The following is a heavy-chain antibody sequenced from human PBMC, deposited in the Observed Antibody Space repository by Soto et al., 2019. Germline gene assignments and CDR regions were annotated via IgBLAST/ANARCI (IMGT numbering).Heavy chain of an antibody. J-gene: IGHJ4*02. CDR3: ARDQSAIPTAH. CDR2: IIPIFGTA. D-gene: IGHD2-2*02. CDR1: GGTFSSYA. V-gene: IGHV1-69*12. Sequence: QVQLVQSGAEVKKPGSSVKVSCKASGGTFSSYAISWVRQAPGQGLEWMGGIIPIFGTANYAQKFQGRVTSTADESTSTADMELSSLSSEDTAVYYCARDQSAIPTAHWGQGTLVTVSS.